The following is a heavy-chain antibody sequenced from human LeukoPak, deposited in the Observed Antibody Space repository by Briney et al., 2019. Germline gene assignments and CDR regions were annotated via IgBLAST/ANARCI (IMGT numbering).Heavy chain of an antibody. Sequence: PSETLSLTCTVSGGSISSSSNYWGWIRQPPGKGLEWIGSIYYSGSTYYNPSLKSRVTISVDTSKNQFSLKLSSVTAADTAVYYCARDQRAFDIWGQGTMVTVSS. CDR3: ARDQRAFDI. CDR2: IYYSGST. CDR1: GGSISSSSNY. V-gene: IGHV4-39*07. J-gene: IGHJ3*02.